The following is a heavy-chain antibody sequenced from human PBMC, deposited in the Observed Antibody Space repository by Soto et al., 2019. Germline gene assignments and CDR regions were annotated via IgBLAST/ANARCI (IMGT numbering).Heavy chain of an antibody. V-gene: IGHV4-31*03. CDR1: GGSISSGGYY. CDR2: IYYSGST. J-gene: IGHJ4*02. Sequence: SETLSLTCTVSGGSISSGGYYWIWIRQHPGKGLEWIGYIYYSGSTYYNPSLKRRVTISVDTSKNQFSLKLSSVTAADTAVYYCARVGYSNYEGKDYFDYWGQGTLVTVSS. CDR3: ARVGYSNYEGKDYFDY. D-gene: IGHD4-4*01.